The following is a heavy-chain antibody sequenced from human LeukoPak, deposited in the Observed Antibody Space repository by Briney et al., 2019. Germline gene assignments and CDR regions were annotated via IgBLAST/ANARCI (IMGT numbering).Heavy chain of an antibody. J-gene: IGHJ4*02. V-gene: IGHV4-59*11. D-gene: IGHD5-18*01. CDR1: GASMNTHY. CDR2: MLDTVTP. Sequence: NPSETLSLTCAVSGASMNTHYWSWIRQPPGKGLEWIGYMLDTVTPKDNPSLKSRFTLSADTSKNQFSLRLTSVTAADTAVYYCATIKRGNIFGYFDFWGQGIPVTVSS. CDR3: ATIKRGNIFGYFDF.